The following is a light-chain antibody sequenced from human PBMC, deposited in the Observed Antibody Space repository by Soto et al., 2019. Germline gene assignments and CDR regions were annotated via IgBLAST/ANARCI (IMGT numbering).Light chain of an antibody. V-gene: IGKV2-30*01. J-gene: IGKJ5*01. CDR1: QGLVYSDGNTY. Sequence: DVVLTQSPLSLSVTLGQPASISCKSSQGLVYSDGNTYLNWFHQRPGQSPRRLIYKVSKRDSGVPDRFSGSGSGADFALKITRVEAEDVGIYYCMQGTHRPTTFGQGTRLEI. CDR2: KVS. CDR3: MQGTHRPTT.